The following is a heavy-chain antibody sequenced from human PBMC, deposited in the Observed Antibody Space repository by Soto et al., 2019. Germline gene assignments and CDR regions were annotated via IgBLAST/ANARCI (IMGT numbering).Heavy chain of an antibody. CDR3: ARHKGYYDIFHVAFDI. D-gene: IGHD3-9*01. V-gene: IGHV5-51*01. CDR1: GYIFTSYW. Sequence: GESLKISGNGSGYIFTSYWIGWVRQMPGKGLEWMGIIYPGDSDTRYSPSFQGQVTISADKSISTAYLQWSSLKASDTAMYYCARHKGYYDIFHVAFDIWGQGTMVTVSS. CDR2: IYPGDSDT. J-gene: IGHJ3*02.